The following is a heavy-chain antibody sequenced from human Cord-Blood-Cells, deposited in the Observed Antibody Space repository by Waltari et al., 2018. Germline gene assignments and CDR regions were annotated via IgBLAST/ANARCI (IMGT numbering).Heavy chain of an antibody. D-gene: IGHD4-17*01. CDR1: GGSFSGYY. Sequence: QVQLQQWGAGLLKPSETLSLTCAVYGGSFSGYYWSWIRGPPGKGLEWIGEIKHSGSTNYHPTLKCRITISVYTSKNQFSLKRGSVTAADTSVYYCARGSRDYGDLYWGQGTLVTVSS. J-gene: IGHJ4*02. CDR2: IKHSGST. V-gene: IGHV4-34*01. CDR3: ARGSRDYGDLY.